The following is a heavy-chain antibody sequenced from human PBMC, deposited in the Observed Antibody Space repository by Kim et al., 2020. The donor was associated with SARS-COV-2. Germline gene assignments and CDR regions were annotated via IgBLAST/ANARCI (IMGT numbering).Heavy chain of an antibody. CDR3: VRGRVLVWFGESSTWFDP. Sequence: SETLSLTCTVSGGSISSGGHYWSWIRQPAGKGLEWIGRIDTSGSTNYNPSLKSRVTISIDMSKNHFSLKVSSMTATDTAVYYCVRGRVLVWFGESSTWFDPWGQETWSPSPQ. CDR1: GGSISSGGHY. V-gene: IGHV4-61*02. CDR2: IDTSGST. J-gene: IGHJ5*02. D-gene: IGHD3-10*01.